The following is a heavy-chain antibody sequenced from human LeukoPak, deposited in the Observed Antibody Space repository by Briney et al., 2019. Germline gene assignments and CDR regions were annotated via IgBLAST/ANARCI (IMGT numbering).Heavy chain of an antibody. CDR2: FSGHGPET. CDR3: AELGITMIGGV. D-gene: IGHD3-10*02. J-gene: IGHJ6*04. CDR1: GFIFSRYG. Sequence: PGGSLRLSCAASGFIFSRYGMSWVRQAPGKGLEWVSSFSGHGPETYYADSVKGRFTISRDNAKNSLYLQMNSLRAEDTAVYYCAELGITMIGGVWGKGTTVTISS. V-gene: IGHV3-23*01.